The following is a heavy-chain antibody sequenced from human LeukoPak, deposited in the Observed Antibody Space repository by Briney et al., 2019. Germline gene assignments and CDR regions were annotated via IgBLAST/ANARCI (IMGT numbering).Heavy chain of an antibody. J-gene: IGHJ3*02. D-gene: IGHD3-10*01. Sequence: SETLSLTCAVYGGSFSGYYWSWIRQPPGKGLEWIGEINHSGSTNYNPSLKSRVSISVDTSKNQFSLKLSSVTAADTAVYYCARAPLLWFMRDAFDIWGQGTMVTVSS. CDR2: INHSGST. CDR1: GGSFSGYY. V-gene: IGHV4-34*01. CDR3: ARAPLLWFMRDAFDI.